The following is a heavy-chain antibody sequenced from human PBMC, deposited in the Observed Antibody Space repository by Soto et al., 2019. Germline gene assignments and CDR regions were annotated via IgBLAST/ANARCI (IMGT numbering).Heavy chain of an antibody. D-gene: IGHD2-15*01. V-gene: IGHV3-21*01. CDR3: ARVRSGGSGYFDY. Sequence: GGSLRLSCAASGFTFSIYTMTWVRQAPGKGLEWVSSISDISSHIYYSDSVKGRFTVSRDNAKNSLYLQVNSLRAEDTAVYYCARVRSGGSGYFDYWGQGTLVTVSS. CDR2: ISDISSHI. J-gene: IGHJ4*02. CDR1: GFTFSIYT.